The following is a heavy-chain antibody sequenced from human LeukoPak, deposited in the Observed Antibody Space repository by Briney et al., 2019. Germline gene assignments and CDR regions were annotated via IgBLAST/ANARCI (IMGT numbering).Heavy chain of an antibody. Sequence: PSETLSLTCTVSGVSISSYYWSWIRQPPGKGLEWIGYIYYSGTTNYNPSLKSRVAISVDTSKNQFSLKLTSVTAADTAVYYCVRDKGDVTRASSERFDYWGQGTLVTVSS. J-gene: IGHJ4*02. D-gene: IGHD4-17*01. CDR1: GVSISSYY. CDR2: IYYSGTT. V-gene: IGHV4-59*01. CDR3: VRDKGDVTRASSERFDY.